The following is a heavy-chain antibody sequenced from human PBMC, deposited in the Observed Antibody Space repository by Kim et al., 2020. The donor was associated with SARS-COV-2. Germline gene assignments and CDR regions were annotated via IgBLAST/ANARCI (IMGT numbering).Heavy chain of an antibody. V-gene: IGHV3-23*01. CDR3: AGDTWRSAY. CDR2: ISGDTERT. J-gene: IGHJ4*02. D-gene: IGHD3-3*01. CDR1: GFTFSSYD. Sequence: GGSLRLSCAVSGFTFSSYDMSWVRQAPGEGLEWVSRISGDTERTNYVDSVKGRFTITRDNSNNILYLQMDSLRAEDTAMYYCAGDTWRSAYGGQGTLVIVSS.